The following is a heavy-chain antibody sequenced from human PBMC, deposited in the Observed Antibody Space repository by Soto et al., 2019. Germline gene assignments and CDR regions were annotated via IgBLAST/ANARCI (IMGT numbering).Heavy chain of an antibody. Sequence: EVQLLESGGGLVQPGGSLRLSCAASGFTFSSYAMTWVPQAPGKGLEWVSAMSGNGGGTYYADSVKGRFTISRDYSKNTVYLQMNSLRAEDTAVYYCAKVATLITIVRGVYFDHWGQGTLVTVSA. V-gene: IGHV3-23*01. J-gene: IGHJ4*02. CDR3: AKVATLITIVRGVYFDH. D-gene: IGHD3-10*01. CDR2: MSGNGGGT. CDR1: GFTFSSYA.